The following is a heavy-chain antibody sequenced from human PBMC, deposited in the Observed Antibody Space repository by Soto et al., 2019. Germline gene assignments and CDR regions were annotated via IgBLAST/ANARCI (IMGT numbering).Heavy chain of an antibody. D-gene: IGHD4-17*01. Sequence: SETLSLTCTVSGGSLSSGGYSWSWIRQPPGKGLEWIGYIYHSGSTYYNPSLKSRVTISVDRSKNQFSLKLSSVTAADTAVYYCARVGYYGDYLGWFDPWGQGTLVTVSS. J-gene: IGHJ5*02. V-gene: IGHV4-30-2*01. CDR2: IYHSGST. CDR3: ARVGYYGDYLGWFDP. CDR1: GGSLSSGGYS.